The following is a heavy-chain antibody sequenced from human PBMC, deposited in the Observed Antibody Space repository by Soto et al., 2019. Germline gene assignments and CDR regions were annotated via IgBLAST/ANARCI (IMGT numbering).Heavy chain of an antibody. CDR2: IWYDGSNK. CDR3: AREIERLLGF. J-gene: IGHJ4*02. V-gene: IGHV3-30*04. CDR1: GFTFSSYA. D-gene: IGHD2-15*01. Sequence: GGSLRLSCAASGFTFSSYAMHWVRQAPGKGLEWLAVIWYDGSNKYYADSVKGRFTISRDNSKNTLYLQMNSLRVEDTAVYYCAREIERLLGFWGQGALVTVSS.